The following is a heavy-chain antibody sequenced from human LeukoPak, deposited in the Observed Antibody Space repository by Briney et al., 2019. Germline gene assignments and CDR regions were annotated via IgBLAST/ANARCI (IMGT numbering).Heavy chain of an antibody. Sequence: GGSLRLSCAASGFTLSTYSMNWVRQVPGKGLEWVSYISSTSSTIYYADSVKGRFTISRDNAKNSLYLQMNSLRAEDTAVYYCARRLDYWGQGTLVTVSS. CDR1: GFTLSTYS. CDR3: ARRLDY. J-gene: IGHJ4*02. V-gene: IGHV3-48*01. CDR2: ISSTSSTI.